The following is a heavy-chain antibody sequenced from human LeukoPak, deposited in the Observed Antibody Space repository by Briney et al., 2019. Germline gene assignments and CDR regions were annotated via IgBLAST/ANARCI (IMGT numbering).Heavy chain of an antibody. CDR2: INHSGST. Sequence: KSSETLSLTCAVYGGSFSGYYRSWIRQPPGKGLEWIGEINHSGSTNYNPSLKSRVTISVDTSKNQFSLKLGSVTAADTAVYYCARGFIVGATRFDYWGQGTLVTVSS. CDR3: ARGFIVGATRFDY. D-gene: IGHD1-26*01. V-gene: IGHV4-34*01. CDR1: GGSFSGYY. J-gene: IGHJ4*02.